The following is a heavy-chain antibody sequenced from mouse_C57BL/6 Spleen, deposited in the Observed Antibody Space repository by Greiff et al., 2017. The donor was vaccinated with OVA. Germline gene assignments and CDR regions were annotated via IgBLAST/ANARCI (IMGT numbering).Heavy chain of an antibody. J-gene: IGHJ4*01. CDR1: GYTFTSYW. V-gene: IGHV1-59*01. CDR2: IDPSDSYT. Sequence: QVQLQQPGAELVRPGTSVKLSCKASGYTFTSYWMHWVKQRPGQGLEWIGVIDPSDSYTNYNQKFKGKATLTVDTSSSTAYMQLSSLTSEDSAVYYCARDEGGYAMDYWGQGTSVTVSS. CDR3: ARDEGGYAMDY.